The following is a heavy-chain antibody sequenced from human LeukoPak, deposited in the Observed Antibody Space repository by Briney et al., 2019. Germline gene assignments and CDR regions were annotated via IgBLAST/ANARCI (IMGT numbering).Heavy chain of an antibody. J-gene: IGHJ4*02. V-gene: IGHV3-33*01. CDR1: GFTFSHYG. CDR3: ATDAQRGSDFSNSLES. D-gene: IGHD4-11*01. CDR2: IWSDGTDK. Sequence: GGSLRLSCATSGFTFSHYGMHWVRQAPGKGLEWVAVIWSDGTDKYYGDSVKGRFTISRDNSKNTVYLQMNSLRVEDTAVYYCATDAQRGSDFSNSLESWGQGTLVTVSS.